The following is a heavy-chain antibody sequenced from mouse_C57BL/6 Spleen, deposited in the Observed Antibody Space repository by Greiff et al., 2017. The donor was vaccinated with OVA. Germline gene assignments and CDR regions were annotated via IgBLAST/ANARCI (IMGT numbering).Heavy chain of an antibody. V-gene: IGHV5-17*01. J-gene: IGHJ4*01. D-gene: IGHD1-1*01. CDR3: ARSSYDYAMDY. CDR2: ISSGSSTI. CDR1: GFTFSDYG. Sequence: EVMLVESGGGLVKPGGSLKLSCAASGFTFSDYGMHWVRQAPEKGLEWVAYISSGSSTIYYADTVKGRFTISRDNAKNTLFLQMTSLRSEDTAMYYCARSSYDYAMDYWGQGTSVTVSS.